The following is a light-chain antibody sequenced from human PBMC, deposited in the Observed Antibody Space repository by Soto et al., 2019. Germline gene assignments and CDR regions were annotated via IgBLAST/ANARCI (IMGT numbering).Light chain of an antibody. CDR3: QQSYTTPWT. J-gene: IGKJ1*01. CDR2: TAF. Sequence: DIQMTQSPSSLSASVRDRVTITCRASQNIATYLNWYQQKPGKAPKLLISTAFTLQSGVPSRFSGSGSGTDFTLTISSLQPEDFAIYYCQQSYTTPWTFGQGTTV. CDR1: QNIATY. V-gene: IGKV1-39*01.